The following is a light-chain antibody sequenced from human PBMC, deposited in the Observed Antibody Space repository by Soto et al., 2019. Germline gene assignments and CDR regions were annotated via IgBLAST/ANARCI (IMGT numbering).Light chain of an antibody. CDR2: NNN. Sequence: QAVVTQPPSASGTPGQRVTISCSGSSSNIGSSSVNWYQQLPGTAPKLLIYNNNQWPSGVPDRFSGSKSGTSASLVISGLQSEDEADYYCAAWDVTLNGLYVFGTGTKLTVL. CDR1: SSNIGSSS. J-gene: IGLJ1*01. CDR3: AAWDVTLNGLYV. V-gene: IGLV1-44*01.